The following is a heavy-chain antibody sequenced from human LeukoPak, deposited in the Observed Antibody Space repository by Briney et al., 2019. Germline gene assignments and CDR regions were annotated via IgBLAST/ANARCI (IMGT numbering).Heavy chain of an antibody. J-gene: IGHJ4*02. CDR1: GFTFSSYA. V-gene: IGHV3-23*01. D-gene: IGHD1-26*01. CDR2: ISGSGGGT. Sequence: GGSLRLSCAASGFTFSSYAMSWVRQAPGKGLEWVSTISGSGGGTYYADSVKGRFTISRDNSKNTLYLQMNSLRAEDTAVYYCAKASPGSYYPPLVLDYWGQGTLVTVSS. CDR3: AKASPGSYYPPLVLDY.